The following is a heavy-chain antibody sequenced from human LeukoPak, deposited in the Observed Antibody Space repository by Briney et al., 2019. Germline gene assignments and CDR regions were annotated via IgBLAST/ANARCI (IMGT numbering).Heavy chain of an antibody. CDR3: ARHSSVLNSFDP. Sequence: GESLKISSKGSAYSFTNYWISWLRQMPAKGREWMGRIDPGDSQTNYSPSFQGHVTISADKSMSTAYLQWSSLKASDTAMYYCARHSSVLNSFDPWGQGTLVTVSS. J-gene: IGHJ5*02. V-gene: IGHV5-10-1*01. CDR1: AYSFTNYW. CDR2: IDPGDSQT. D-gene: IGHD3-22*01.